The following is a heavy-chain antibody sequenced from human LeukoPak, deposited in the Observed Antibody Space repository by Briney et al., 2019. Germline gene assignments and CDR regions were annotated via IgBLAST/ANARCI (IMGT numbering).Heavy chain of an antibody. D-gene: IGHD1-26*01. CDR3: ATTDSGSYYYFDY. Sequence: GGSLRLSCTASGFTFGDYAMSWFRQAPGKGLEWVGFIRSKAYGGTTEYAASVKGRFTISRDDSKSIAYLQMNSLRAEDTAVYYCATTDSGSYYYFDYWGQGTLVTVSS. V-gene: IGHV3-49*03. CDR2: IRSKAYGGTT. CDR1: GFTFGDYA. J-gene: IGHJ4*02.